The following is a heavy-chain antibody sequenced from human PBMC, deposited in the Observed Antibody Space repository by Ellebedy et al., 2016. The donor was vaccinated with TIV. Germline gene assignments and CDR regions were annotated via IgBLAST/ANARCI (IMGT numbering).Heavy chain of an antibody. Sequence: MPSETLSLTCTVSGGSISSSIYYGGWIRQPPGKGLEWIGTIYYSGSTYYNPSLKSRVTISVDTSRNQFSLKLSSVTAADTAVYYCARDRDSTGYYSPWGQGILVAVSS. D-gene: IGHD3-22*01. CDR2: IYYSGST. CDR3: ARDRDSTGYYSP. V-gene: IGHV4-39*07. J-gene: IGHJ5*02. CDR1: GGSISSSIYY.